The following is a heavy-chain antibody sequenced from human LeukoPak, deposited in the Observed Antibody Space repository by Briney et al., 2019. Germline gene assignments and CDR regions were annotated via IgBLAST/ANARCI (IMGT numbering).Heavy chain of an antibody. CDR2: ISYDGSNA. V-gene: IGHV3-30*04. J-gene: IGHJ4*02. CDR1: GFSFSVYT. CDR3: ARDLVYSSGWFAGELDH. Sequence: PGGSLRLSCAASGFSFSVYTMNWVRQAPGRGLEWLAVISYDGSNADHAESVRGRFTISRDNSKNTLFLQMNSLRPEDTAVYYCARDLVYSSGWFAGELDHWGLGTLVIVSS. D-gene: IGHD6-19*01.